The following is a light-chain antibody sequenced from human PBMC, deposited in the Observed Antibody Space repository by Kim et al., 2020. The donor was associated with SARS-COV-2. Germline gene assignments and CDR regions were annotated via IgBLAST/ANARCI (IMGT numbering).Light chain of an antibody. Sequence: VSPGQTASFTCSGHKMGNKYASWYQRKPGQSPVLVIYQDNKRPSGIPERISGSNSGNTATLTISGTQAMDEADYYCQAWDSSTVVFGGGTQLTVL. CDR3: QAWDSSTVV. CDR2: QDN. J-gene: IGLJ3*02. CDR1: KMGNKY. V-gene: IGLV3-1*01.